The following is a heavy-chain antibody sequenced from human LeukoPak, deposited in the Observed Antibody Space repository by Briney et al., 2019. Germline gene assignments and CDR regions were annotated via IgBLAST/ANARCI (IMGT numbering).Heavy chain of an antibody. D-gene: IGHD3-16*02. J-gene: IGHJ4*02. CDR3: ARFTFGGVIALDY. CDR2: IYSGDGT. Sequence: GGSLRLSCAASGFTVSSSYMSWVRQAPGKGLECVSVIYSGDGTYYADSVKGRFTISRDNSKNTLYLQMNSLRGEDTAVYYCARFTFGGVIALDYWGQGTLVTVSS. V-gene: IGHV3-66*01. CDR1: GFTVSSSY.